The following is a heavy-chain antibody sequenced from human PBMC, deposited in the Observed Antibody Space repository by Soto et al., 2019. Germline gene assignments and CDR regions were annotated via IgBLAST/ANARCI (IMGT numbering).Heavy chain of an antibody. V-gene: IGHV4-59*01. Sequence: SLTCSLAGGSCGGSYWSWLRKSPGKGLEWLGYVYYTGSTNYSPSLRSRVSISVDTSKNEFSLRLSSVTAADTAVYFCARSVAVPGAQIDDWGQGTQVTFSS. CDR2: VYYTGST. CDR1: GGSCGGSY. J-gene: IGHJ4*02. D-gene: IGHD6-19*01. CDR3: ARSVAVPGAQIDD.